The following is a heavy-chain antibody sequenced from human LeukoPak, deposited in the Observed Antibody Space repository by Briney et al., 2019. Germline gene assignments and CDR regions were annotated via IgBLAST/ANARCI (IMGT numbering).Heavy chain of an antibody. Sequence: ASVKVSCKASGYTFTSYDINWVRQATGQGLEWMGWMNPNSGNTGYAQKFQGRVTMTRNTSISTAYMELSSLRSEDTAVYYCARGWRGHRGVYYYYYYMDVWGKGTTVTVSS. V-gene: IGHV1-8*01. D-gene: IGHD1-1*01. J-gene: IGHJ6*03. CDR1: GYTFTSYD. CDR3: ARGWRGHRGVYYYYYYMDV. CDR2: MNPNSGNT.